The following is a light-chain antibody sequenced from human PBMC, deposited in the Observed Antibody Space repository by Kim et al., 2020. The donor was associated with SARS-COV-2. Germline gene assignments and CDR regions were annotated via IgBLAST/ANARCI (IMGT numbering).Light chain of an antibody. Sequence: RTSLFCRARQSVSSSYFAWYLEQPGLVPRLLIHGESSSATGILARCRCSGFGTDFTLTISRLEPDDFAVYYCQQYGISPRTFGQGTKLEIK. CDR2: GES. V-gene: IGKV3-20*01. J-gene: IGKJ1*01. CDR3: QQYGISPRT. CDR1: QSVSSSY.